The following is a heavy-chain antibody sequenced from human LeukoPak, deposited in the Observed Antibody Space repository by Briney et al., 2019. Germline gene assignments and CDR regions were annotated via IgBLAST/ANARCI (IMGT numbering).Heavy chain of an antibody. CDR3: ARGRIGSSYYYFDY. CDR1: GFTFSGYW. J-gene: IGHJ4*02. Sequence: GGSLRLSCVASGFTFSGYWMHWIRQPPGKGLVWVSRINSDGTSTTYADSVKGRFTITRDNAKNTLYLQMNSLRAEDTAVYYCARGRIGSSYYYFDYWGQGAVVTVSS. CDR2: INSDGTST. D-gene: IGHD3-10*01. V-gene: IGHV3-74*01.